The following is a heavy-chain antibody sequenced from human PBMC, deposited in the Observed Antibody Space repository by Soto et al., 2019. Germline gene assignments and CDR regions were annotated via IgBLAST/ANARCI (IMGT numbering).Heavy chain of an antibody. CDR1: GFTFSNFW. Sequence: PGGSLRLSCAASGFTFSNFWVHWVRQAPGKGLVWVSRASPDGSSTSYADSVKGRFTIFRDNAKNMLYMEMNSLRAEDTAVYYCASHGSGDYFRFDPWGQGTLVTVSS. CDR3: ASHGSGDYFRFDP. D-gene: IGHD4-17*01. J-gene: IGHJ5*02. CDR2: ASPDGSST. V-gene: IGHV3-74*01.